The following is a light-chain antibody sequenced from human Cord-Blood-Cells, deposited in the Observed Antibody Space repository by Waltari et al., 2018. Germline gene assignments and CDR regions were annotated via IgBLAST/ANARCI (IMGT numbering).Light chain of an antibody. J-gene: IGKJ1*01. CDR3: QQANSYPWT. V-gene: IGKV1-12*01. Sequence: DLQMSPTPSSESASVRDRVTTTCRASQGISRWLAWYQQKPGKAPKLLIYAASSLQSGVPSRFSGSGSGTDFTLTISSLQSEDFATYYCQQANSYPWTFGQGTKVEIK. CDR1: QGISRW. CDR2: AAS.